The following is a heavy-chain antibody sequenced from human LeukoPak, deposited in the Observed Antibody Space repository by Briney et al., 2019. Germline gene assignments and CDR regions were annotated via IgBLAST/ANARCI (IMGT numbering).Heavy chain of an antibody. CDR2: ISDSRSYT. CDR1: GFTFSSYA. CDR3: ATITYPVSTSGWYFDY. J-gene: IGHJ4*02. Sequence: GGSLRLSCAASGFTFSSYAMSWVRQAPGKGLEWISYISDSRSYTNYADSVKGRFSISRDNAKNSLYLQMNRLRAEDTAVYYCATITYPVSTSGWYFDYWGQGTLVTVSS. V-gene: IGHV3-11*03. D-gene: IGHD6-19*01.